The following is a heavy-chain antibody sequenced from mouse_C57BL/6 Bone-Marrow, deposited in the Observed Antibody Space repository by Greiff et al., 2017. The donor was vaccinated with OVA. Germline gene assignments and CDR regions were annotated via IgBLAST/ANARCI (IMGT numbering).Heavy chain of an antibody. CDR3: ARYAGLRRAMDY. J-gene: IGHJ4*01. D-gene: IGHD2-4*01. Sequence: VKLQESGAELVRPGTSVKMSCKASGYTFTNYWIGWAKQRPGHGLEWIGDIYPGGGYTNYNEKFKGKATLTADKSSSTAYMQFSSLTSEDSAIYYCARYAGLRRAMDYWGQGTSVTVSS. V-gene: IGHV1-63*01. CDR2: IYPGGGYT. CDR1: GYTFTNYW.